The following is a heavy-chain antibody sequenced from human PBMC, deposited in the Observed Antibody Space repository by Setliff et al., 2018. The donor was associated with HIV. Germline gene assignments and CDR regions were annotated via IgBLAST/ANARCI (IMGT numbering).Heavy chain of an antibody. V-gene: IGHV4-61*02. CDR1: GGSISSATYY. Sequence: SETLSLTCSVSGGSISSATYYWNWIRQPAGKALEWIGRINTSGTTIYSPSLKSRVTMSVDTSKNQFSLKLSSVTAADTAVYYCARDGPLEGSYRYYYYYMDVWGKGTTVTVSS. CDR3: ARDGPLEGSYRYYYYYMDV. D-gene: IGHD3-10*01. J-gene: IGHJ6*03. CDR2: INTSGTT.